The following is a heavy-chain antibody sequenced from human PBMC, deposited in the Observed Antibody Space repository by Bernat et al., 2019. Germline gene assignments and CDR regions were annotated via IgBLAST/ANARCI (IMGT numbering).Heavy chain of an antibody. Sequence: QVQLVQSGAEVKKPGASVKISCKASGYTFTNYAMQWVHQAPGQRLEWMGWINAGNGNTRYSQKFQGRVTITRDRSASTAYMELSSLRSEDTAVYYCARGLWSASDVAYYFDYWGQGTLVTVSS. CDR2: INAGNGNT. V-gene: IGHV1-3*01. D-gene: IGHD3-3*01. CDR1: GYTFTNYA. J-gene: IGHJ4*02. CDR3: ARGLWSASDVAYYFDY.